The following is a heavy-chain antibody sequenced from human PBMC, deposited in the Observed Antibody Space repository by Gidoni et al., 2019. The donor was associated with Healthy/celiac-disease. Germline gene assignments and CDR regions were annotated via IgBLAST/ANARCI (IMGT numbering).Heavy chain of an antibody. CDR3: ARAIAPPARIAARPDYYYYGMDV. J-gene: IGHJ6*02. Sequence: QVQLVESGGGVVQPGRSLRLSCAASGFTFSRYAMHWVRQAPGKGLEWVEVISYDGSNKYYADSVKGRFTISRDNSKNTLYLQMNSLRAEDTAVYYCARAIAPPARIAARPDYYYYGMDVWGQGTTVTVSS. D-gene: IGHD6-6*01. CDR1: GFTFSRYA. CDR2: ISYDGSNK. V-gene: IGHV3-30-3*01.